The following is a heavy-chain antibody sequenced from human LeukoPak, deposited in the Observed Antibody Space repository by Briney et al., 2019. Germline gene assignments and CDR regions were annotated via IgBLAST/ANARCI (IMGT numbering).Heavy chain of an antibody. J-gene: IGHJ6*02. D-gene: IGHD4-17*01. V-gene: IGHV3-7*03. CDR1: GFTFSSYW. Sequence: PGGSLRLSCAASGFTFSSYWMSWVRQAPGKGLEWVANIKQDGSEKYYVDSVRGRFTISRDNAKNSLYLQMNSLRAEDTAVYYCARTADYGDFVPWYYYGMDVWGQGTTVTVSS. CDR2: IKQDGSEK. CDR3: ARTADYGDFVPWYYYGMDV.